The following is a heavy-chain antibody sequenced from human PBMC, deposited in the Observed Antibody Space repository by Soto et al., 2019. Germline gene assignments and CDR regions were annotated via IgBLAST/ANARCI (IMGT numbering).Heavy chain of an antibody. CDR2: IYYSGST. D-gene: IGHD2-21*02. J-gene: IGHJ6*03. Sequence: SETLSLTCTVSGGSISSSSYYWGWIRQPPGKGLEWIGSIYYSGSTYYNPSLKSRVTISVDTSKNQFSLKLSSVTAADTAVYYCARTGDYFYYYYMDVWGKGTTVTVS. CDR3: ARTGDYFYYYYMDV. CDR1: GGSISSSSYY. V-gene: IGHV4-39*07.